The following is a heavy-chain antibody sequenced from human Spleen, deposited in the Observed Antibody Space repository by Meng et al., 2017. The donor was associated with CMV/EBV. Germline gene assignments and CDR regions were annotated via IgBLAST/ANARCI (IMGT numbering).Heavy chain of an antibody. J-gene: IGHJ4*02. Sequence: SETLSLTCTVSGGSISSDDYYWSWIRQPPGMGLEWIGFIYHSGSTYYNPSLKSRVSMSLDTSTSQFSLKLGSLTAADTAVYFCARSPHHSPGFLPFLPYYFDYWGQGTLVTVSS. D-gene: IGHD3-3*01. V-gene: IGHV4-30-4*08. CDR2: IYHSGST. CDR1: GGSISSDDYY. CDR3: ARSPHHSPGFLPFLPYYFDY.